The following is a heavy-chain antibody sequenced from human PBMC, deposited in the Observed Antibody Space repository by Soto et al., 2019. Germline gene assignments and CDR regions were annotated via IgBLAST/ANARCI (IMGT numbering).Heavy chain of an antibody. CDR2: ISSSSSTI. CDR1: GFTFSSYS. J-gene: IGHJ5*02. Sequence: GGSLRLSCAASGFTFSSYSMNCVRQAPGKGLEWVSYISSSSSTIYYADSVKGRFTISRDNAKNSLYLQMNSLRDEDTAVYYCAREAGTWHLPLNWFDPWGQGTLVTVSS. D-gene: IGHD6-19*01. CDR3: AREAGTWHLPLNWFDP. V-gene: IGHV3-48*02.